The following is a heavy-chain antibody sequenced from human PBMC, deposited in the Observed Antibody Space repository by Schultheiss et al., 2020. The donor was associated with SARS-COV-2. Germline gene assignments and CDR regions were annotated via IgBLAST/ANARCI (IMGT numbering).Heavy chain of an antibody. V-gene: IGHV2-26*01. CDR2: IFSNDEK. Sequence: ETLSLTCTVSGGSISSGGYYWSWIRQPPGKALEWLAHIFSNDEKSYSTSLKSRLTISKDTSKSQVVLTMTNMDPVDTATYYCARISYYYYYYYMDVWGKGTTVTVSS. J-gene: IGHJ6*03. CDR1: GGSISSGGYY. CDR3: ARISYYYYYYYMDV.